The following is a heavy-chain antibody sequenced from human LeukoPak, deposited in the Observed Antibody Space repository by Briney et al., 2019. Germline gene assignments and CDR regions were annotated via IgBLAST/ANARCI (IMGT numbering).Heavy chain of an antibody. CDR3: ARAIEGNYYHSSGYRRGY. V-gene: IGHV3-21*01. CDR1: GFTFSSYS. D-gene: IGHD3-22*01. J-gene: IGHJ4*02. Sequence: GGSLRLSCAASGFTFSSYSMNWVRQAPGKGLEWVSSISSSSSYIYYADSVKGRFTISRDNAKNSLYQQMNSLRAEDTAVYYCARAIEGNYYHSSGYRRGYWGQGTLVTVSS. CDR2: ISSSSSYI.